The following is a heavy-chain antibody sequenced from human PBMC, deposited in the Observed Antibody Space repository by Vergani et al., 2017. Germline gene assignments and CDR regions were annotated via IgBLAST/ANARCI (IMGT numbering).Heavy chain of an antibody. D-gene: IGHD6-6*01. CDR2: IIPIFGIA. V-gene: IGHV1-69*01. Sequence: QVQLVQSGAEVKKPGSSVKVSCKASGGTFSSYAISWVRQAPGQGLEWMGGIIPIFGIANYAQKFQGRVTITADESTSTAYMELSSLRSEDTAVYYCAIGRRIAARPYYYYGMDVWGQGTTVTVSS. CDR1: GGTFSSYA. J-gene: IGHJ6*02. CDR3: AIGRRIAARPYYYYGMDV.